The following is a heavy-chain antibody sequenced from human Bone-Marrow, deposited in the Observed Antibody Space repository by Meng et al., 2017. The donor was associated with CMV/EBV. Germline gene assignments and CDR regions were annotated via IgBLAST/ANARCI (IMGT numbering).Heavy chain of an antibody. Sequence: GESLKISCAASGFTFSSYEMNWVRRAPGKGLEWVSYISSSGSTIYYADSVKGRFTISRDNAKNSLYLQMNSLRAEDTALYYCAKGSSSSAFDIWGQGTMVTVSS. CDR3: AKGSSSSAFDI. J-gene: IGHJ3*02. CDR2: ISSSGSTI. V-gene: IGHV3-48*03. CDR1: GFTFSSYE. D-gene: IGHD6-6*01.